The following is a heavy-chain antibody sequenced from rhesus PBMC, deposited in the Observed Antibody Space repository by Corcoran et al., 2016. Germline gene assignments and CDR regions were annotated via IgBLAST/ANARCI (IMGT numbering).Heavy chain of an antibody. D-gene: IGHD5-42*01. V-gene: IGHV3S16*01. Sequence: EVQLVESGGGLVQPGGSLRLSCAASGFTFSSYGTRWVRQAPGKGLEWVSFINYTGKTISYADAVKCRFTISRDNAKNSLSLQMNSLRAEDTAVYYCTRGGDIVGTGRRRGYYYGLDSWGQGVVVTVSS. CDR1: GFTFSSYG. CDR3: TRGGDIVGTGRRRGYYYGLDS. CDR2: INYTGKTI. J-gene: IGHJ6*01.